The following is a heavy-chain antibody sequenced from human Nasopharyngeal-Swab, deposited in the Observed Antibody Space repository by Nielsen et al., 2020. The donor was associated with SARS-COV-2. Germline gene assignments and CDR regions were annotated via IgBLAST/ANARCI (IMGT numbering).Heavy chain of an antibody. V-gene: IGHV4-61*01. CDR2: LSYTGIT. CDR1: GGSISSGSIRSYY. CDR3: AREVVGGLVDS. D-gene: IGHD1-26*01. J-gene: IGHJ4*02. Sequence: SETLSLTCTVSGGSISSGSIRSYYWRWTRQPPGKGLEWIGYLSYTGITNYNPPLKSRFTISVDMSKNQFSLKLSSVAAADTAVYYCAREVVGGLVDSWGQGTLVTVSS.